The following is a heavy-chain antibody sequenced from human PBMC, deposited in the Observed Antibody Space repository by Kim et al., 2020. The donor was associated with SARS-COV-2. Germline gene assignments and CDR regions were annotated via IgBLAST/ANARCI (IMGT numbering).Heavy chain of an antibody. D-gene: IGHD3-10*01. Sequence: YAQKFQGRVTMTRNTSISTAYMELSSLRSEDTAVYYCARWVRGLNGMDVWGQGTTVTVSS. V-gene: IGHV1-8*01. J-gene: IGHJ6*02. CDR3: ARWVRGLNGMDV.